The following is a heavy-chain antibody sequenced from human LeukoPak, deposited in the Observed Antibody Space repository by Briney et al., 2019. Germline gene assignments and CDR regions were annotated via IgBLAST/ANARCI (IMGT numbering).Heavy chain of an antibody. CDR1: GGSISSSSYY. CDR2: IYYSGST. V-gene: IGHV4-39*07. D-gene: IGHD4-11*01. J-gene: IGHJ4*02. Sequence: SETLSLTCTVSGGSISSSSYYWGWSRQPPGKGLEWIGSIYYSGSTYYNPSLKSRVTISVDTSKNQFSLKLSSVTAADTAVYYCSRQYPRSYFDYWGQGTLVTVSS. CDR3: SRQYPRSYFDY.